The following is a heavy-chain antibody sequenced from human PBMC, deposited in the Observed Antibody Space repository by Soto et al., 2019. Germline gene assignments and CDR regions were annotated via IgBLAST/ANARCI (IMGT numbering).Heavy chain of an antibody. CDR2: INQDGSEK. D-gene: IGHD6-13*01. J-gene: IGHJ5*02. V-gene: IGHV3-7*01. Sequence: PGGSLRLSCAASGFTFSSYWMSWVRQAPGKGLGWVARINQDGSEKYYVDSVKGRLTISRDHAKNSLHLQMNSLRAEDTAGYYWTSEAARDSSARGWFDPWGPGTLVTVSS. CDR3: TSEAARDSSARGWFDP. CDR1: GFTFSSYW.